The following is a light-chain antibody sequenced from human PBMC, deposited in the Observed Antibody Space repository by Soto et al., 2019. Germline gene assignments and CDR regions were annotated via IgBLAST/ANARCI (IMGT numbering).Light chain of an antibody. V-gene: IGKV3-15*01. CDR3: QQNNNWPRT. CDR2: GAS. Sequence: EIQMTQSPATLSVSPGERATLSCRASQSVSSNLAWYQQKPGQAPRLLMYGASTRATGIPARFSGSGSGTEFTLTISSLQSEDFAVYYCQQNNNWPRTFGQGTKVEIK. CDR1: QSVSSN. J-gene: IGKJ1*01.